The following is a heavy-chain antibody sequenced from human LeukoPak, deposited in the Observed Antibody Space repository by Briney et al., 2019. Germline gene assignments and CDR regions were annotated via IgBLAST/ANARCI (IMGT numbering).Heavy chain of an antibody. CDR3: ASISPWYYYGMDV. J-gene: IGHJ6*02. CDR1: GFTFSSYG. Sequence: PGGSLRLSCAASGFTFSSYGMHWVRQAPGKGLEWVAFIRYDGSNKYYADSVKGRFTISRDDSKNTLYLQMNSLRAEDTAVYYCASISPWYYYGMDVWGQGTTVTVSS. D-gene: IGHD2-21*01. CDR2: IRYDGSNK. V-gene: IGHV3-30*02.